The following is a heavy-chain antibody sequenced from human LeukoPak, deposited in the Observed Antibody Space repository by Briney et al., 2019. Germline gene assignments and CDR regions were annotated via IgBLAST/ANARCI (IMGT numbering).Heavy chain of an antibody. Sequence: PGGSLRLSCAASGFTFSSYSMNWVRQAPGKGLEWVSYISTSSGTIYYADSLKGRFTISRDNAKNSLYLQMNSLRAEDTAVYYCARDHSNWEGVDYWGQGTLVTVS. CDR2: ISTSSGTI. V-gene: IGHV3-48*01. J-gene: IGHJ4*02. CDR3: ARDHSNWEGVDY. D-gene: IGHD1-1*01. CDR1: GFTFSSYS.